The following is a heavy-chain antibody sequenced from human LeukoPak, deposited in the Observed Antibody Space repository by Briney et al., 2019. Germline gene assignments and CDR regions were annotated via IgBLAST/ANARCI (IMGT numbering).Heavy chain of an antibody. CDR2: ISSSSSTI. D-gene: IGHD3-9*01. Sequence: GGSLRLPCAASGSTFSSYSMNWVRQAPGKGLEWVSYISSSSSTIYYADSVKGRFTISRDNAKNSLYLQMNSLRAEDTAVYYCARGIGSSVLRYFDSPNTLDYWGQGTLVTVSS. CDR1: GSTFSSYS. CDR3: ARGIGSSVLRYFDSPNTLDY. J-gene: IGHJ4*02. V-gene: IGHV3-48*01.